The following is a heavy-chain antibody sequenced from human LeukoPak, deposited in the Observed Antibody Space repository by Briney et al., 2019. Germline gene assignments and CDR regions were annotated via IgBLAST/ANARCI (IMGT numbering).Heavy chain of an antibody. J-gene: IGHJ5*02. CDR3: ARDHGYNEHWFDP. CDR1: GGTFSSYA. D-gene: IGHD5-24*01. Sequence: SVKVSCKASGGTFSSYAISWVRQAPGQGREWMGRIIPIFGTANYAQKFQGRVTITADKSTSTAYMELSSLRSEDTAVYYCARDHGYNEHWFDPWGQGTLVTVSS. V-gene: IGHV1-69*06. CDR2: IIPIFGTA.